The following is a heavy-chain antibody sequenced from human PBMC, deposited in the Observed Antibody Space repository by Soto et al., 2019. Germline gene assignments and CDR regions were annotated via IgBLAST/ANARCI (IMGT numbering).Heavy chain of an antibody. Sequence: SVKVSCEASGGRLSSYVISWVRQAPGQGLEWMGGIIPIFGTANYAQRFQGRVTITADESTSTAYMELSSLRSQDTAVYYCASGEYYYDRSDYGESQPRGFYGMDVWGQGTTVTVSS. CDR3: ASGEYYYDRSDYGESQPRGFYGMDV. V-gene: IGHV1-69*13. D-gene: IGHD3-22*01. CDR1: GGRLSSYV. CDR2: IIPIFGTA. J-gene: IGHJ6*02.